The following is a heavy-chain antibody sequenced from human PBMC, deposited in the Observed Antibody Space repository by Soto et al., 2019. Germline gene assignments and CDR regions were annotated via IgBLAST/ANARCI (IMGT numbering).Heavy chain of an antibody. V-gene: IGHV4-30-2*01. CDR3: ARGAAAGTFFWFDP. J-gene: IGHJ5*02. Sequence: SETLSLTCAVSGGSISSGGYSWSWIQQPPGKGLEWIGYIYHSGSTYYNPSLKSRVTISVDRSKNQFSLKLSSVTAADTAVYYCARGAAAGTFFWFDPWGQGTLVTVSS. CDR1: GGSISSGGYS. D-gene: IGHD6-13*01. CDR2: IYHSGST.